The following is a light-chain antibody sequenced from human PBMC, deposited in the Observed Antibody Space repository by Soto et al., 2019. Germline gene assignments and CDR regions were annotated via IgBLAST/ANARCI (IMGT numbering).Light chain of an antibody. Sequence: EIVLTQTPATLSLSPGKRATLSCRASQSVSSYLAWYQQKPGQAPRLLIYDASNRATGIPARFSRSGSGTDFTLTISSLEPEDFAVYYCQQRSNWPPYTFGQGTKLEIK. CDR2: DAS. J-gene: IGKJ2*01. CDR1: QSVSSY. CDR3: QQRSNWPPYT. V-gene: IGKV3-11*01.